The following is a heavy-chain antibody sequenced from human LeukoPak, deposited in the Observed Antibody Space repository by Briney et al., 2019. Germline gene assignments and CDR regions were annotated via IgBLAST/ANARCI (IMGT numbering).Heavy chain of an antibody. Sequence: SVTVSCKASGGTFSSYAISWVRQAPGQALEWMGGIIPIFGTANYAQKFQGRVTITADESTSTAYMELSSLRSEDTAVYYCARDPELRFLESPDRYYYMDVWGKGTTVTVSS. J-gene: IGHJ6*03. V-gene: IGHV1-69*13. CDR1: GGTFSSYA. CDR2: IIPIFGTA. D-gene: IGHD3-3*01. CDR3: ARDPELRFLESPDRYYYMDV.